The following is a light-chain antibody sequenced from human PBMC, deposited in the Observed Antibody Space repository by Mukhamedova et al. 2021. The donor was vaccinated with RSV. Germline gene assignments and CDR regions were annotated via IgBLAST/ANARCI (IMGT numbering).Light chain of an antibody. CDR2: RDS. CDR1: NIGSKN. J-gene: IGLJ2*01. CDR3: QVWGSSPSVV. Sequence: GGDNIGSKNVHWYQKKPGQAPLLVIYRDSHRPSGISERFSGSTSRNTATLTLSRAQAGDEADYYCQVWGSSPSVVFGGGTKLTVL. V-gene: IGLV3-9*01.